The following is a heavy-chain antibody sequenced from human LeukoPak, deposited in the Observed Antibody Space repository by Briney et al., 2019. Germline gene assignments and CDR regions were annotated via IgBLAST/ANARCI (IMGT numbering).Heavy chain of an antibody. V-gene: IGHV3-23*01. J-gene: IGHJ4*02. CDR2: ISGSGGST. Sequence: GGSLRLSCAASGFTFSSYAMSRVRQAPGKGLEWVSAISGSGGSTYYADSVKGRFTISRDNAKNSLYLQMNSLRAEDTALYYCAKGANWNDRSYFDYWGQGTLVTVSS. CDR1: GFTFSSYA. D-gene: IGHD1-20*01. CDR3: AKGANWNDRSYFDY.